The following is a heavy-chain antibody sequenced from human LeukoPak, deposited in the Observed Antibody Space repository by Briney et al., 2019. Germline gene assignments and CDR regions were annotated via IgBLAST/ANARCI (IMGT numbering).Heavy chain of an antibody. V-gene: IGHV4-61*02. J-gene: IGHJ2*01. Sequence: KSSETLSLTCTVSGGSISSSSYYWSRIRQPAGKGLEWIGRIYKTGSTNYNPSLKSRATISVDTSKNQFSLKLNSVTAADTAVYYCARQYNNILTGYHRRELYWYFDLWGRGTLVTVSS. CDR1: GGSISSSSYY. D-gene: IGHD3-9*01. CDR3: ARQYNNILTGYHRRELYWYFDL. CDR2: IYKTGST.